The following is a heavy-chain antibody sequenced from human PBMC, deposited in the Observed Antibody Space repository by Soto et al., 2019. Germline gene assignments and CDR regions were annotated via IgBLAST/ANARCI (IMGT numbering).Heavy chain of an antibody. J-gene: IGHJ6*02. D-gene: IGHD3-10*01. CDR1: GFTFSSYW. CDR3: ARDNHEYYYGSGLRNGMDV. Sequence: PGGSLRLSCAASGFTFSSYWMHWVRQAPGKGLVWVSRINSDGSSTSYADSVKGRFTISRDNAKNTLYLQMNSLRAEDTAVYYCARDNHEYYYGSGLRNGMDVWGQGTTVTVSS. V-gene: IGHV3-74*01. CDR2: INSDGSST.